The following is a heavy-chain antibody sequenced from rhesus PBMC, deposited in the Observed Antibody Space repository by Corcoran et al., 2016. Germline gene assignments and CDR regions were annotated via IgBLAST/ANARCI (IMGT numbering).Heavy chain of an antibody. Sequence: QLQLQESGPGLVKPSETLSLTCAVSGCSIRSSYWSWLRQAPVEGLEWIGYIYGWGTRTNYNPSLKSRVTLSVDTSKNQLSLKLSSVTAADTAVYYCARVGVYSGSWTHFDYWGQGVLVTVSS. V-gene: IGHV4-169*01. J-gene: IGHJ4*01. CDR1: GCSIRSSY. D-gene: IGHD6-25*01. CDR3: ARVGVYSGSWTHFDY. CDR2: IYGWGTRT.